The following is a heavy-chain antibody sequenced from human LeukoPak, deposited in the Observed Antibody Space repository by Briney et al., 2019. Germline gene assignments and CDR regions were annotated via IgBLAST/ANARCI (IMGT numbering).Heavy chain of an antibody. V-gene: IGHV3-33*01. CDR3: ATEDYGRSFDY. CDR1: GFTFSTSG. J-gene: IGHJ4*02. Sequence: GGSLRLSCAASGFTFSTSGFHWVRQAPGKGLEWVAVIWYDGSTKYYADSVMGRFTMSRDNSKNTVSLQMNSLRTEDTAVYYRATEDYGRSFDYWGQGSLVTVSS. CDR2: IWYDGSTK. D-gene: IGHD4-17*01.